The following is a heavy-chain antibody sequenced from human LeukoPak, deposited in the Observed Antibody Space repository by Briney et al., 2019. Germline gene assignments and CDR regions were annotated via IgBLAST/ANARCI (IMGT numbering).Heavy chain of an antibody. V-gene: IGHV3-23*01. D-gene: IGHD3-10*01. CDR2: ITGSGGST. Sequence: GGTLRLSCAGSGFSFSSYDMSWVRQAPGKGLEWVSGITGSGGSTYYADSVKGRFTISRDNSQNTLYLQMNSLRAEDTAVYYCAKSNGYGLVDIWGQGTMVTVSS. CDR1: GFSFSSYD. CDR3: AKSNGYGLVDI. J-gene: IGHJ3*02.